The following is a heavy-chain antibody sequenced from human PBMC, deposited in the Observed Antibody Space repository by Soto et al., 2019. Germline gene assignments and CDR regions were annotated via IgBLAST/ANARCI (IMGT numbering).Heavy chain of an antibody. CDR3: AREAGTWHLPLNWFDP. Sequence: SETLSLTCAVSGGPIYSGGYSWSWIRQSPEKGLEWIGYIHYSGSTYYNPSLKSRVTISIDTSMNQFSLNLNSVTAEDTAVYYCAREAGTWHLPLNWFDPWGQGTLVTVSS. CDR1: GGPIYSGGYS. CDR2: IHYSGST. D-gene: IGHD6-19*01. J-gene: IGHJ5*02. V-gene: IGHV4-30-2*05.